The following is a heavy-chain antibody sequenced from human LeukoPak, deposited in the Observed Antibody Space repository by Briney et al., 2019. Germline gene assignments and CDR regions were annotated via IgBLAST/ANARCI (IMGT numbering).Heavy chain of an antibody. D-gene: IGHD6-19*01. CDR1: GGAIRSYY. CDR2: IYSSGNT. CDR3: ARLEAGSFDY. Sequence: PSETLSLTCTVSGGAIRSYYWSWIRQPPGKGLEWIGYIYSSGNTNYNPSLKSRVTISVDTSRNQFSLSLISVTAADTAVYYCARLEAGSFDYWGQGTLFTVSS. V-gene: IGHV4-59*08. J-gene: IGHJ4*02.